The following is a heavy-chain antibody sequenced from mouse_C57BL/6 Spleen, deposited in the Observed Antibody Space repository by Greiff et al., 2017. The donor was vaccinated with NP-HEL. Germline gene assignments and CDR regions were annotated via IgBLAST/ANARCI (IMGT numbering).Heavy chain of an antibody. J-gene: IGHJ4*01. CDR1: GFTFSSYG. CDR2: ISSGGSYT. V-gene: IGHV5-6*01. CDR3: ARGGTTVAYAMDY. Sequence: EVKLMESGGDLVKPGGSLKLSCAASGFTFSSYGMSWVRQTPDKRLEWVATISSGGSYTYYPDSVKGRFTISRDNAKNTLYLQMSSLKSEDTAMYYCARGGTTVAYAMDYWGQGTSVTVSS. D-gene: IGHD1-1*01.